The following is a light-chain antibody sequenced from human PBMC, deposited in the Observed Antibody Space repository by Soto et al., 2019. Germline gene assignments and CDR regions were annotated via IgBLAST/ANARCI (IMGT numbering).Light chain of an antibody. V-gene: IGLV3-21*02. CDR3: QVLDSRDDHRV. J-gene: IGLJ2*01. CDR2: DDS. Sequence: SYELTQPPSVSVAPGQTARITCGGNRIGSNSVHWFQQKPGQAPVLVVHDDSDRPSGIPERFSGSNSGGTATLTISRVEAGDEADYYCQVLDSRDDHRVFGGGTKLTVL. CDR1: RIGSNS.